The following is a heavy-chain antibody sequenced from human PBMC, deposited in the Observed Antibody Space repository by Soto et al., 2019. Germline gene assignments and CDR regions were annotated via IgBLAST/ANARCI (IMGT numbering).Heavy chain of an antibody. V-gene: IGHV1-18*01. Sequence: ASVKVSCKASGYTFTSYGISWVRQAPGQGLEWVGWISAYNGNTNYAQKLQGRVTMTTDTSTSTAYMELRSLRSDDTAVYYCARSKYYYDSSGAFDIWGQGTMVTVSS. D-gene: IGHD3-22*01. CDR3: ARSKYYYDSSGAFDI. CDR2: ISAYNGNT. CDR1: GYTFTSYG. J-gene: IGHJ3*02.